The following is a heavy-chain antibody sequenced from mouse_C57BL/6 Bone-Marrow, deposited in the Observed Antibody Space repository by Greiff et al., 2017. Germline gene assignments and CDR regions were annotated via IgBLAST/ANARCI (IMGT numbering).Heavy chain of an antibody. J-gene: IGHJ1*03. Sequence: VQLVESGPGLVQPSQSLSITCTVSGFSLTSYGVHWVRQSPGKGLEWLGVLWSGGSTDYNAAFISRLSISKDNTKSQVFFKMNSLQADDTAIYCCARLYDWYFDVWGTGTTVTVSS. V-gene: IGHV2-2*01. CDR3: ARLYDWYFDV. CDR1: GFSLTSYG. D-gene: IGHD1-1*01. CDR2: LWSGGST.